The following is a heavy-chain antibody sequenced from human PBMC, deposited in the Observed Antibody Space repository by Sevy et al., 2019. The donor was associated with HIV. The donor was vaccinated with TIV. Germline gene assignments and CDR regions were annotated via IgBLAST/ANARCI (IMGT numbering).Heavy chain of an antibody. J-gene: IGHJ5*02. CDR1: GFTFSSYG. V-gene: IGHV3-30*18. Sequence: GGSLRLSCAASGFTFSSYGMHWVRQAPGKGLEWVAVISYDGSNKYYADSVKGRFTISRDNSKNTLYLQMNSLRAEVTAVYYCAKDPRPMVRGAIRQGNWFDPWGQGTLVTVSS. CDR2: ISYDGSNK. D-gene: IGHD3-10*01. CDR3: AKDPRPMVRGAIRQGNWFDP.